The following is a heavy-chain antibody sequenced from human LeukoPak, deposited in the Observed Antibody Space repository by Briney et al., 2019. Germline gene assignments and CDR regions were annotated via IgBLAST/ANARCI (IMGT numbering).Heavy chain of an antibody. V-gene: IGHV4-59*01. CDR2: IYYSGST. Sequence: SETLSLTCTVSGGSISSYYWSWIRQPPGKGLEWISYIYYSGSTSYNPSLKSRVTISVDTSKNQFSLKLSSVTAADTAVYYCARSRGELPLNYWGQGTLVTVSS. CDR3: ARSRGELPLNY. D-gene: IGHD1-7*01. J-gene: IGHJ4*02. CDR1: GGSISSYY.